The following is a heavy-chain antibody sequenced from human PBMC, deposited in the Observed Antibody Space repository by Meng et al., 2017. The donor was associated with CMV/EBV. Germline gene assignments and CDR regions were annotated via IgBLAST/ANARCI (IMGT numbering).Heavy chain of an antibody. CDR3: AKVGSGSYWYYFDY. V-gene: IGHV3-20*04. CDR1: GFTFDDYG. CDR2: INWNGDST. D-gene: IGHD1-26*01. Sequence: GGSLRLSCAAPGFTFDDYGMSWVRQAPGKGLEWVSGINWNGDSTGYADSVKGRFTISRDNAKKSLYLQMNSLRAEDTALYYCAKVGSGSYWYYFDYWGQGTLVTVSS. J-gene: IGHJ4*02.